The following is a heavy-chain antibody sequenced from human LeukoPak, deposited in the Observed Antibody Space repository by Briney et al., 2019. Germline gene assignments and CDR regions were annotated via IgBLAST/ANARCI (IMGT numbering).Heavy chain of an antibody. CDR2: ISYDGSNK. V-gene: IGHV3-30*04. CDR3: ARDYPNTQLRFLEWFSYFGY. CDR1: GFTFSSYA. Sequence: PGRSLRLSCAASGFTFSSYAMHWVRQAPGKGLEWVAVISYDGSNKYYADSVKGRFTISRDNSKNTLYLQMSSLRAEDTAVYYCARDYPNTQLRFLEWFSYFGYWGQGTLVTVSS. J-gene: IGHJ4*02. D-gene: IGHD3-3*01.